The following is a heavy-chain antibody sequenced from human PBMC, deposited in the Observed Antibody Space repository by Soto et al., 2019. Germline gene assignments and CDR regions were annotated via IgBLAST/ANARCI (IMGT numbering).Heavy chain of an antibody. D-gene: IGHD4-17*01. CDR1: GFTFSSYG. CDR3: VGGDYVINY. CDR2: ICNSGSNK. J-gene: IGHJ4*02. Sequence: GGSLRLSCAASGFTFSSYGMHWVRQAPGKGLEWVAYICNSGSNKYYADSVKGRFTISRDNSKNTLYLQVNSLRAEDTAVYYCVGGDYVINYWGQGTLVTVSS. V-gene: IGHV3-30*02.